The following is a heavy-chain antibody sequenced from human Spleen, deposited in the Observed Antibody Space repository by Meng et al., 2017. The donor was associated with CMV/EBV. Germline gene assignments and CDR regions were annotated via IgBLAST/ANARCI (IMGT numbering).Heavy chain of an antibody. D-gene: IGHD4-23*01. Sequence: GGSLRLSCAASGFTFSSYSMNWVRQAPGKGLEWVAVKSYDGTDEDYADSVKGRFTISRDNSRSTLYLQMNSLRTEDTAMYYCARDYGGNSEWFDPWGQGTLVTVSS. V-gene: IGHV3-30*03. CDR2: KSYDGTDE. CDR1: GFTFSSYS. J-gene: IGHJ5*02. CDR3: ARDYGGNSEWFDP.